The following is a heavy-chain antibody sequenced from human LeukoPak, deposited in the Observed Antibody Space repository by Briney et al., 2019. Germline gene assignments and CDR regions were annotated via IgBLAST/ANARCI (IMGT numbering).Heavy chain of an antibody. CDR3: ATVGGYDFWSGYYTDYYYGMDV. CDR2: INPSGGST. CDR1: GYTFTSYY. Sequence: GASVKVSCKASGYTFTSYYMHWVRQAPGQGLEWMGIINPSGGSTSYVQKFQGRVTMTRDTSTSTVYMELSSLRSEDTAVYYCATVGGYDFWSGYYTDYYYGMDVWGQGTTVTVSS. V-gene: IGHV1-46*01. J-gene: IGHJ6*02. D-gene: IGHD3-3*01.